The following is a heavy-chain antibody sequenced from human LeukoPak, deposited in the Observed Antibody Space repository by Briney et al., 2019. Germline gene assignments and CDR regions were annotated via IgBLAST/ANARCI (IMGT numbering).Heavy chain of an antibody. V-gene: IGHV4-61*02. D-gene: IGHD4-17*01. CDR2: IYTSGST. CDR3: ARKGATVTTGYAFDY. J-gene: IGHJ4*02. CDR1: GGSISSGSYY. Sequence: PSETLSLTCTVSGGSISSGSYYWSWIRQPAGKGLEWIGRIYTSGSTNYNPSLKSRVTISIDTSKNQFSLKLSCVTAADTAVYYCARKGATVTTGYAFDYWGQGTLVTVSS.